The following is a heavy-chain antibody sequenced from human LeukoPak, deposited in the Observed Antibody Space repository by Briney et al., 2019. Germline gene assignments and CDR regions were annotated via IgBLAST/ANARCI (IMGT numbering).Heavy chain of an antibody. Sequence: AASVKVSCKASGYTFTTYAMNWVRQAPGQGLEWMGWINTDTGNPTYAQGFTGRYVFSLATSVRMAYLQISSLKAEDTAVYYCARARDCSGGNCYSDYWGQGTLVTVSS. D-gene: IGHD2-15*01. CDR2: INTDTGNP. V-gene: IGHV7-4-1*04. CDR3: ARARDCSGGNCYSDY. CDR1: GYTFTTYA. J-gene: IGHJ4*02.